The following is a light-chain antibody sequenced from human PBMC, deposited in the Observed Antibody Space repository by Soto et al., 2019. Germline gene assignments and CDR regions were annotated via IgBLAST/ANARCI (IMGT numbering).Light chain of an antibody. Sequence: QSVLTQPPSASVTPGQSVTISCYGSNSNVGTNTVDWYQPIPGTAPKLLIYHNNQRPSGVPDRLSGSKSGTSASLAISGLQSEDEADYYCAAWDDSLTAVVFGGGTKVTVL. J-gene: IGLJ2*01. CDR2: HNN. CDR1: NSNVGTNT. CDR3: AAWDDSLTAVV. V-gene: IGLV1-44*01.